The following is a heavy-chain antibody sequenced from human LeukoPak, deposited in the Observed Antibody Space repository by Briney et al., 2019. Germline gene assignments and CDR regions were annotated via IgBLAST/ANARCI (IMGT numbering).Heavy chain of an antibody. CDR3: GRDLIFYGCSGYYRFDI. Sequence: PSETLSLTCTVSGGSVSSGSYYWSWIRQPPGKGLEWIGYIYYSGSTNYNPSLKSRVTISVDTSKNQFSLKLSSVTAAYTAVYFCGRDLIFYGCSGYYRFDIWGQGTMVTVSS. J-gene: IGHJ3*02. V-gene: IGHV4-61*01. CDR1: GGSVSSGSYY. D-gene: IGHD3-22*01. CDR2: IYYSGST.